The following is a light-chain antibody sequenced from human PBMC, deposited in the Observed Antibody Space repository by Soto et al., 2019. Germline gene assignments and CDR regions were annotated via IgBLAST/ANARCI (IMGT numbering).Light chain of an antibody. CDR2: LGS. CDR1: QSLLHSNGYNY. CDR3: MQALQTPG. J-gene: IGKJ5*01. Sequence: DILMTQSPLSLPVTPGEPASISCRSSQSLLHSNGYNYLDWYLQKPGQSPQLLIYLGSNRASGVPDRFSGSGSGTDFTLKISRVEAEDVGVYYCMQALQTPGFGQGTRLEIK. V-gene: IGKV2-28*01.